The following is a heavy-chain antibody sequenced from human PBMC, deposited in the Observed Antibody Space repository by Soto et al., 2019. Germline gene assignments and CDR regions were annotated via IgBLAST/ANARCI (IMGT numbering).Heavy chain of an antibody. CDR1: GFTFNSYT. Sequence: GGSLRLSCAASGFTFNSYTMNWARQAPGKGLEWVSSINSIGSYIYDVDSVKGRFTISRDNAKNSLYLEMNSLRAEDTAVYYCARAEYYYDSSGYWSFDIWGQGTMVTVSS. CDR3: ARAEYYYDSSGYWSFDI. CDR2: INSIGSYI. J-gene: IGHJ3*02. D-gene: IGHD3-22*01. V-gene: IGHV3-21*01.